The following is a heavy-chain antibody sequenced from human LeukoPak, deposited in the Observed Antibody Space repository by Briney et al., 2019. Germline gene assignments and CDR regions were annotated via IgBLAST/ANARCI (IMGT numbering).Heavy chain of an antibody. CDR1: GFTFSSHT. J-gene: IGHJ3*02. D-gene: IGHD3-9*01. CDR2: ISSSSSYI. Sequence: GGSLRLSCAASGFTFSSHTVNWVRQAPGKGLEWVSSISSSSSYIYYADSVKGRFTISRDNAKNSLYLQMNSLRAEDTAVYYCARDTYDILTGYYKWAFDIWGQGTMVTVSS. CDR3: ARDTYDILTGYYKWAFDI. V-gene: IGHV3-21*06.